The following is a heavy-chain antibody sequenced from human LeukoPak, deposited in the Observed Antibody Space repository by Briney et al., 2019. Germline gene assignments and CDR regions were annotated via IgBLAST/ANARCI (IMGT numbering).Heavy chain of an antibody. CDR3: AMEMSTVTTLDI. Sequence: GGSLRLSCAASGFTFSSYGMHWVRQAPGKGLEWVAFIRYDGSNKYYADSVKGRFTISRDNSKNTLYLQMNSLRAEDTAVYYCAMEMSTVTTLDIWGQGTMVTVSS. CDR2: IRYDGSNK. D-gene: IGHD4-17*01. CDR1: GFTFSSYG. V-gene: IGHV3-30*02. J-gene: IGHJ3*02.